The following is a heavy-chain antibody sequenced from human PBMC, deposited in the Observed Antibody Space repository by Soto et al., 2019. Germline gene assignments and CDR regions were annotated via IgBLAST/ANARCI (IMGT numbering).Heavy chain of an antibody. J-gene: IGHJ4*02. CDR3: AKAGDIVVVVAATPLDY. CDR1: GFTFSSYA. CDR2: ISGSGGST. V-gene: IGHV3-23*01. D-gene: IGHD2-15*01. Sequence: GGSLRLSCAASGFTFSSYAMSWVRQAPGKGLEWVSAISGSGGSTYYADSVKGRFTISRDNSKNTLYLQMNSLRAEDTAVYYCAKAGDIVVVVAATPLDYWGQGTLVTVSS.